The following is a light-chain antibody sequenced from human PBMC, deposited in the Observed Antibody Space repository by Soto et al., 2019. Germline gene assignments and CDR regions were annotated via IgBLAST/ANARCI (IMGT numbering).Light chain of an antibody. J-gene: IGLJ1*01. Sequence: QSALTQPASVSGSPGQSITISCTGTSSDIGSYNLVSWYQQHPGKAPKLVLYEGNKRPSGVSNRFSGSKSGDTAFLTISGLQAEDEADYYCCSYVPSSAPYVFGAGTKLTVL. CDR3: CSYVPSSAPYV. V-gene: IGLV2-23*01. CDR1: SSDIGSYNL. CDR2: EGN.